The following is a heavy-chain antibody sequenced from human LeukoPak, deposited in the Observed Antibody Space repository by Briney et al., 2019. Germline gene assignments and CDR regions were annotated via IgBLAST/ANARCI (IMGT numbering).Heavy chain of an antibody. V-gene: IGHV3-53*01. J-gene: IGHJ4*02. Sequence: GGSLRLSCAASGFTFSSYSMHWVRQAPGKGLEWVSLIYTSGSTYYADSVKGRFTISRDNSKNTLYLQMNSLRAEDTAVYYCARVTTSGSYKCDNWGQGTLVTVSS. D-gene: IGHD3-10*01. CDR1: GFTFSSYS. CDR2: IYTSGST. CDR3: ARVTTSGSYKCDN.